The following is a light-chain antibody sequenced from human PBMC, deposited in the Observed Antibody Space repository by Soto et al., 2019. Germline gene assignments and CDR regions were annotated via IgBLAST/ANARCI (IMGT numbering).Light chain of an antibody. CDR1: SSNIGAGYD. Sequence: QSVLTQPPSVSGAPGQRVTISCTGSSSNIGAGYDVPWYQQLPGAAPRLLIFGNTNRPSGVPDRFSGSRSGTSASLAISGLQAEDEADYYCQSYDISLSVSVVFGGGTQLTVL. CDR2: GNT. V-gene: IGLV1-40*01. J-gene: IGLJ2*01. CDR3: QSYDISLSVSVV.